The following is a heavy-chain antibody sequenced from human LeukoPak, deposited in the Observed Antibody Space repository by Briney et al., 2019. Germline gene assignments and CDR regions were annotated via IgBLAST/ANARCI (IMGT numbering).Heavy chain of an antibody. CDR3: ARVLGGGTSWFDP. Sequence: ASVKVSCRASGYTFTSYYMHWVRQAPGQGLEWMGIINPSGGSTSYAQKFQGRVTMTRDTSTSTVYMELSSLRSEDTAVYYCARVLGGGTSWFDPWGQGTLVTVSS. CDR1: GYTFTSYY. CDR2: INPSGGST. V-gene: IGHV1-46*01. J-gene: IGHJ5*02. D-gene: IGHD3-16*01.